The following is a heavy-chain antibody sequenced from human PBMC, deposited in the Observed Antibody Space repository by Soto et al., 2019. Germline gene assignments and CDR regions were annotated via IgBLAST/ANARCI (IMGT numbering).Heavy chain of an antibody. Sequence: GASVKVSCKASGFTFTSSAVQWVRQARGQRLEGIGWIVVGSGNTNYAQKFQERVTITRDMSTSTAYMELSSLRSEDTAVYYCAAPIVVVPAAILYGMDVWGQGTTVTVSS. D-gene: IGHD2-2*01. CDR2: IVVGSGNT. CDR1: GFTFTSSA. CDR3: AAPIVVVPAAILYGMDV. J-gene: IGHJ6*02. V-gene: IGHV1-58*01.